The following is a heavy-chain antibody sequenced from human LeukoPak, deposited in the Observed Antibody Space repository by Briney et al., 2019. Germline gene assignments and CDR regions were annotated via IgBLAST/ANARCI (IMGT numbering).Heavy chain of an antibody. CDR2: IIPIFGTA. V-gene: IGHV1-69*13. J-gene: IGHJ4*02. CDR1: GGTFSSYA. Sequence: SAKVSCTASGGTFSSYAISWVRQAPGQGLEWMGGIIPIFGTANYAQKFQGRVTITADESTSTAYMELSRLRSDDTAVYYCARGEYYYDSSGYYYTYFDYWGQGTLVTVSS. D-gene: IGHD3-22*01. CDR3: ARGEYYYDSSGYYYTYFDY.